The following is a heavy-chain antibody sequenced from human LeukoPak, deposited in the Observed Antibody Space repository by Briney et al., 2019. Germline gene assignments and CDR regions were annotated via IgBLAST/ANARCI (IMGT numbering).Heavy chain of an antibody. V-gene: IGHV1-2*02. D-gene: IGHD2-21*01. CDR1: GYTFTDYY. J-gene: IGHJ4*02. CDR2: INPEDGGI. CDR3: SRDGEDRHMDH. Sequence: GASVKVSCKASGYTFTDYYINWVRQAPGQGLEWMGWINPEDGGIKYAQQFKGRVTMTRDTSISTVYMELSRPRSDDTAMFYCSRDGEDRHMDHWGQGTLVTVSS.